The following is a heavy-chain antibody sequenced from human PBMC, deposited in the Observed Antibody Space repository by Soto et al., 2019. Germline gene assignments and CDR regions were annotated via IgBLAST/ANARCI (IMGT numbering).Heavy chain of an antibody. CDR1: GGSISSYY. CDR2: IYYSGST. Sequence: QVQLQESGPGLVKPSETLSLTCTVSGGSISSYYWSWIRQPPGKGLEWIGHIYYSGSTNYNPSLKSRVTISVDTSKNQFSLKLSSVTAADTAVYYCARLVWSYGTWFDPWGQGTLVSVSS. V-gene: IGHV4-59*08. D-gene: IGHD5-18*01. J-gene: IGHJ5*02. CDR3: ARLVWSYGTWFDP.